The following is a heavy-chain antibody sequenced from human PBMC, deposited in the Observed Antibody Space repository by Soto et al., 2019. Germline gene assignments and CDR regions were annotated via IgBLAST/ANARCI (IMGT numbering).Heavy chain of an antibody. V-gene: IGHV4-39*01. Sequence: ASETLSLTCTVSGGSISSSSYYWGWIRQPPGKGLEWIGSIYYSGSTYYNPSLKSRVTISVDTSKNQFSLKLSSVTAADTAVYYCASPPPYGDYVMGAFDIWGQGTMVTVSS. D-gene: IGHD4-17*01. CDR2: IYYSGST. CDR1: GGSISSSSYY. CDR3: ASPPPYGDYVMGAFDI. J-gene: IGHJ3*02.